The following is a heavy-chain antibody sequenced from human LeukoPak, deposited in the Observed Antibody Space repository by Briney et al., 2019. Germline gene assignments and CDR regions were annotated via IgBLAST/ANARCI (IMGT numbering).Heavy chain of an antibody. D-gene: IGHD3-10*01. CDR3: ARGGVRGVIITYYYYGMDV. CDR2: INPNSGGT. V-gene: IGHV1-2*02. Sequence: GASVKVSCKASGYTFTGYYMHWVRQAPGQGLEWMGWINPNSGGTNYAQKFQGRVTMTRDTSISTAYMELSRLRSDDTAVYHCARGGVRGVIITYYYYGMDVWGQGTTVTVSS. J-gene: IGHJ6*02. CDR1: GYTFTGYY.